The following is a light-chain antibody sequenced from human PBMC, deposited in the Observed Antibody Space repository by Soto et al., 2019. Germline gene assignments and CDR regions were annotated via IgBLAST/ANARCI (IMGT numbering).Light chain of an antibody. CDR1: QSVRSN. Sequence: EIVVTQSPATLSVSPGERITLSCRASQSVRSNLAWYQQRPGQAPRLLIYGASTRATGIPARFSGSGSGKDFTLTISSLQSEDSATYYCQQSYSSPYTFGQGTKLEIK. CDR2: GAS. CDR3: QQSYSSPYT. J-gene: IGKJ2*01. V-gene: IGKV3-15*01.